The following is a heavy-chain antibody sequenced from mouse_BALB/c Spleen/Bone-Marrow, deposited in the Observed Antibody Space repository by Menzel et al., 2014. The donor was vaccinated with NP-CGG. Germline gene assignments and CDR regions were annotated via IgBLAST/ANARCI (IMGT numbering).Heavy chain of an antibody. J-gene: IGHJ4*01. CDR3: AREGGLRRGDYYVMDY. Sequence: VQLQQPGPKLVKPGASVKMSCKASGYTFTGYVMHWVKQKPGQGLEWIGYINPYSDGTKYNEKFKGKATLTSDKSSSTAYMELSSLTSEDSAVYYCAREGGLRRGDYYVMDYWGQGTSVTVSS. CDR1: GYTFTGYV. CDR2: INPYSDGT. V-gene: IGHV1-14*01. D-gene: IGHD2-4*01.